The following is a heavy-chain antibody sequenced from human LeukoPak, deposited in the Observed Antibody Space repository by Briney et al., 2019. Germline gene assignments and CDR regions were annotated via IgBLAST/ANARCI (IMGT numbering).Heavy chain of an antibody. CDR2: IYVGDSDT. CDR3: VGGQQGDF. V-gene: IGHV5-51*01. J-gene: IGHJ4*02. Sequence: PGGSLRLSCEGSGYNRFATYWIGWVRQMPGRGLEWMGIIYVGDSDTRYSPSFQGHVTISADRAISTAYLQWSSLRASDTAMYYCVGGQQGDFWGQGTLVTVSS. CDR1: GYNRFATYW. D-gene: IGHD2-2*01.